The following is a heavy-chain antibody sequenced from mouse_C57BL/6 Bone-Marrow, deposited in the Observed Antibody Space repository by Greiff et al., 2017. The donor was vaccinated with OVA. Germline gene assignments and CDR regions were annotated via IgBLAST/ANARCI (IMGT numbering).Heavy chain of an antibody. CDR3: ARGRYDGSTSWLAY. V-gene: IGHV1-19*01. CDR1: GYTFTDYY. CDR2: INPYNGGT. D-gene: IGHD1-1*01. J-gene: IGHJ3*01. Sequence: VQLQQSGPVLVKPGASVKMSCKASGYTFTDYYMNWVKQSHGKSLEWIGVINPYNGGTSYNQKFKGKATLTVDKSSSTAYMELNSLTSEDSAVYYCARGRYDGSTSWLAYWGQGTLVTVSA.